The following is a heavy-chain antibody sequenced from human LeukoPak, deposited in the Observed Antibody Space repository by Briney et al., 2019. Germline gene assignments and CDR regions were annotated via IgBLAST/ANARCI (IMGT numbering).Heavy chain of an antibody. CDR3: ACFGMGSLRYVDTAMAI. CDR1: GGTFSSYA. Sequence: SVKVSCKASGGTFSSYAISWVRQAPGQGLEWMGRIIPIFGTANYAQKFQGRVTITADKSTSTAYMELSSLRSEDTAVYYCACFGMGSLRYVDTAMAIWGQGTLVTVSS. CDR2: IIPIFGTA. J-gene: IGHJ4*02. V-gene: IGHV1-69*06. D-gene: IGHD5-18*01.